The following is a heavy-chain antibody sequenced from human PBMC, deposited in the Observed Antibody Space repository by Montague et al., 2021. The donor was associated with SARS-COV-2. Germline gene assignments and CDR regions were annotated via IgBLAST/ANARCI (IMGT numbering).Heavy chain of an antibody. CDR3: AREGLSGSYYGFLDY. J-gene: IGHJ4*02. D-gene: IGHD3-10*01. V-gene: IGHV3-30-3*01. Sequence: SRRISCAASGITFSRYAMHLVRQAPGKGLEWVAVISYDGSNKYYADPVKGRFTISRDNSKNTLYLQMNSLRAEDTAVYYCAREGLSGSYYGFLDYWGQGTLVTVSS. CDR1: GITFSRYA. CDR2: ISYDGSNK.